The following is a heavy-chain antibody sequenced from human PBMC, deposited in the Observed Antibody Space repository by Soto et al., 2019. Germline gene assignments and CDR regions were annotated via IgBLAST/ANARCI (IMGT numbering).Heavy chain of an antibody. Sequence: QVQLQQWGAGLLKPSETLSLTCAVYGGSFSGYYWSWIRQPPGKGLEWIGEINHSGSTNYNPSLKSRVTISVDTSKNQFSLKLSSVTAADTAVYYCARCFGVVSRRFDWFDPWGQGTLVTVSS. CDR3: ARCFGVVSRRFDWFDP. V-gene: IGHV4-34*01. J-gene: IGHJ5*02. CDR2: INHSGST. D-gene: IGHD3-3*01. CDR1: GGSFSGYY.